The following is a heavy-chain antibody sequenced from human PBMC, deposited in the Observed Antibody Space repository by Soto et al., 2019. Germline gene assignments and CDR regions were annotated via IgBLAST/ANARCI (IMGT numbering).Heavy chain of an antibody. D-gene: IGHD3-10*01. CDR2: IYYSGST. Sequence: SETLSLTCTVPGGSISSSSYYWGWIRQPTGKGLEWIGSIYYSGSTYYNPSLKSRVTISVDTSKNQFSLKLSSVTAADTAVYYWARAPRIYYIADYWGQGTLVTVSS. CDR3: ARAPRIYYIADY. J-gene: IGHJ4*02. CDR1: GGSISSSSYY. V-gene: IGHV4-39*01.